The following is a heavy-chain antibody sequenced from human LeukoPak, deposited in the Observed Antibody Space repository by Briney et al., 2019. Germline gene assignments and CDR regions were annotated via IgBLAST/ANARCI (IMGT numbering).Heavy chain of an antibody. Sequence: GGSLRLSCAGSGFSFSRYWMRWVRQAPGKGREGGANIKQDGSEKNYVESVKGRFTISRDNAKNSLYLQTNSLRAEDTAVYYCARAGQEWFGELGFDQWGQGTLVTVSS. D-gene: IGHD3-10*01. J-gene: IGHJ4*02. CDR3: ARAGQEWFGELGFDQ. CDR1: GFSFSRYW. V-gene: IGHV3-7*01. CDR2: IKQDGSEK.